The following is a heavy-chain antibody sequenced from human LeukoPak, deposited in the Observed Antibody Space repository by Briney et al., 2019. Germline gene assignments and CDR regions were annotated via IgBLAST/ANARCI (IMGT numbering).Heavy chain of an antibody. CDR3: ARDRSSYEYYFDH. V-gene: IGHV3-30-3*01. CDR2: ISYDGTNK. D-gene: IGHD5-12*01. J-gene: IGHJ4*02. Sequence: GGSLTLFCSASGFTFSNYAMHWVRQAPGKGLEGVAVISYDGTNKYYSDSVKGRCTISRDNSKNTLYLQMNSLRAEDTAVFYCARDRSSYEYYFDHWGQGTLVTVSS. CDR1: GFTFSNYA.